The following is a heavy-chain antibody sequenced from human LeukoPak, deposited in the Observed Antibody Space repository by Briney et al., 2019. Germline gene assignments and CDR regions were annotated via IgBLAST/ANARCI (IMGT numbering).Heavy chain of an antibody. D-gene: IGHD3-22*01. V-gene: IGHV5-51*01. Sequence: GESLKISCKGSGYSFTSYWVGWVRQMPGKGLEWMGITYPGDSDTRYSPSFQGQVTISADQSISTAYLQWSSLKASDTAMYYCARHHYYDSSGYFDYWGQGTLVTVSS. CDR3: ARHHYYDSSGYFDY. CDR1: GYSFTSYW. CDR2: TYPGDSDT. J-gene: IGHJ4*02.